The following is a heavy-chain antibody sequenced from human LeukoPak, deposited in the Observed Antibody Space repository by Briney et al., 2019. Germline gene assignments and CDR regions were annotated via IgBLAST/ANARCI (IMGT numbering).Heavy chain of an antibody. CDR2: IYYSGST. CDR3: ARDGDYYDSSGSVRAFDI. CDR1: GGSISSYY. Sequence: PSETLSLTCTVSGGSISSYYWSWIRQHPGKGLEWIGYIYYSGSTYYNPSLKSRVSISVDTSKNQFTLKLSSVTAADTAVYYCARDGDYYDSSGSVRAFDIWGQGTMVTVSS. D-gene: IGHD3-22*01. V-gene: IGHV4-59*06. J-gene: IGHJ3*02.